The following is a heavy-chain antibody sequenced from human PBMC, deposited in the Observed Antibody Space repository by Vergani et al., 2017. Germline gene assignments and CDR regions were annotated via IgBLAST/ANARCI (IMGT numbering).Heavy chain of an antibody. V-gene: IGHV3-7*01. D-gene: IGHD3-22*01. CDR3: ARDPGDDSSGYNLH. CDR1: GFTFSSYW. CDR2: IKQDGSEK. Sequence: VQLVESGGGVVQPGRSLRLSCAASGFTFSSYWMSWVRQAPGKGLEWVANIKQDGSEKYYVDSVKGRFTISRDNAKNSLYLQMNSLRAEDTAVYYCARDPGDDSSGYNLHWGQGTLVTVSS. J-gene: IGHJ4*02.